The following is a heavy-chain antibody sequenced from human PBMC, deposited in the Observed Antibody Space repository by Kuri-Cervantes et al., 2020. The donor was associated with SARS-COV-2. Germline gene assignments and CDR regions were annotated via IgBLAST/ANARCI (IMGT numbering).Heavy chain of an antibody. J-gene: IGHJ4*02. CDR3: ARETSGYEYYFDY. Sequence: GESLKISCAASGFTFSSYWMSWVRQAPGKGLEWVANIKQDGSEKYYVDSVKGRFTISRDNAKNSLYLQMNSLRAEDTAVYYCARETSGYEYYFDYWGQGTLVTSPQ. D-gene: IGHD5-12*01. CDR1: GFTFSSYW. V-gene: IGHV3-7*01. CDR2: IKQDGSEK.